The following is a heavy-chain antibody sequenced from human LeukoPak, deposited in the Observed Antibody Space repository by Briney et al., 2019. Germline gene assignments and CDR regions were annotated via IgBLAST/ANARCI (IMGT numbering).Heavy chain of an antibody. J-gene: IGHJ3*02. D-gene: IGHD4-17*01. Sequence: GGSLRLSCAASGFTVSSNYVSWVRQAPGKGLEWVSSIYRDGSTYYADSVKGRFTISRDNSKNTLNLQMNNLRVEDTAVYYCARVDYGDYGLDAFDIWGQGTMVTVSS. CDR3: ARVDYGDYGLDAFDI. CDR1: GFTVSSNY. CDR2: IYRDGST. V-gene: IGHV3-66*01.